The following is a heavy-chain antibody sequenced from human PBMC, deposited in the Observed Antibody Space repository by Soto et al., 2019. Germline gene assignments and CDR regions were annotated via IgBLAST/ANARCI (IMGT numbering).Heavy chain of an antibody. CDR2: ISGSGGST. CDR1: GFTFSSYA. CDR3: AKDLHGYYDSSGMAYFDY. Sequence: GGSLRLSCAASGFTFSSYAMSWVRQAPGKGLEWVSAISGSGGSTYYADSVKGRFTISRDNSKNTLYLQMNSLRAEDTAVYYCAKDLHGYYDSSGMAYFDYWGQGTLVTVSS. V-gene: IGHV3-23*01. D-gene: IGHD3-22*01. J-gene: IGHJ4*02.